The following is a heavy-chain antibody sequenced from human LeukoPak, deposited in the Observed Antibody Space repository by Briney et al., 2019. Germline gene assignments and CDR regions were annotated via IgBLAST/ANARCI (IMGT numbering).Heavy chain of an antibody. J-gene: IGHJ4*02. V-gene: IGHV3-23*01. D-gene: IGHD6-19*01. CDR3: AKDTLIAVAGLYYFDY. CDR2: ISDRGTTT. CDR1: GFTFSSHS. Sequence: GGSLRLSCAASGFTFSSHSMAWVRQAPGKGLEWVSGISDRGTTTYYADSVKGRFTSSRDNSKNTLYLQMNSLRAEDTAVYYCAKDTLIAVAGLYYFDYWGQGTLVTVSS.